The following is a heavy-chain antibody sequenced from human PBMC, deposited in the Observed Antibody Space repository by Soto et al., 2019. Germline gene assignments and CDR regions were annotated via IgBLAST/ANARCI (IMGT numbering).Heavy chain of an antibody. J-gene: IGHJ4*02. Sequence: EVQLLESGGGLVQPGGSLRLSCAASGFTFSNYAMNWVRQAPGKGLEWVSTISSSSGSKYYADSEKGRFTISRNNSKNFLYLQKNSLRGADTAVYYCAKVGSERYSGQHSDYWGQGTLVTISS. CDR1: GFTFSNYA. CDR3: AKVGSERYSGQHSDY. CDR2: ISSSSGSK. V-gene: IGHV3-23*01. D-gene: IGHD5-12*01.